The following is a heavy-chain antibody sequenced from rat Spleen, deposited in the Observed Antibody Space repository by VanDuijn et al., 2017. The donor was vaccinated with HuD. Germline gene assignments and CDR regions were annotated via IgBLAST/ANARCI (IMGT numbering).Heavy chain of an antibody. Sequence: EVQLVESGGGLVQPGRSLKLSCAASGFTFSDYGMAWVRQAPTKGLEWVATISTGGANTYYRDSVKGRFTISRDNAKNTLYLQMDSLRSEDTATYYCAKVHNNYYNWFAYWGQGTLVTVSS. J-gene: IGHJ3*01. CDR1: GFTFSDYG. D-gene: IGHD1-10*01. CDR3: AKVHNNYYNWFAY. V-gene: IGHV5S13*01. CDR2: ISTGGANT.